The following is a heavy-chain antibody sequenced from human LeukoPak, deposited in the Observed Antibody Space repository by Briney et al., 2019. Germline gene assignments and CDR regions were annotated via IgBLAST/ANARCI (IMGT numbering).Heavy chain of an antibody. CDR1: GYTFTSYD. CDR2: MNPNSGNT. D-gene: IGHD2-15*01. J-gene: IGHJ5*01. V-gene: IGHV1-8*03. CDR3: ARMEGLCSGGSCPNWFDP. Sequence: ASVKVSCKSSGYTFTSYDINWVRQATGQGLEWMGWMNPNSGNTGYAQKFQGRVTITKNTSISTAYMELSSLRSEDTAVYYCARMEGLCSGGSCPNWFDPWGQGTLVTVSS.